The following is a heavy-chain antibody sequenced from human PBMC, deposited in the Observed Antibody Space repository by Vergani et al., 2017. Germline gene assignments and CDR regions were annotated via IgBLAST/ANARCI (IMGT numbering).Heavy chain of an antibody. CDR1: GGTFSSYA. CDR3: ARGAVFGVVNRALRSGWFDP. V-gene: IGHV1-69*04. CDR2: IIPILGIA. Sequence: QVQLVQSGAEVKKPGSSVKVSCKASGGTFSSYAISWVRQAPGQGLEWMGRIIPILGIANYAQKFQGRVTITADKSTSTAYMELSSLRSEDTAVYYCARGAVFGVVNRALRSGWFDPWGQGTLVTVSS. D-gene: IGHD3-3*01. J-gene: IGHJ5*02.